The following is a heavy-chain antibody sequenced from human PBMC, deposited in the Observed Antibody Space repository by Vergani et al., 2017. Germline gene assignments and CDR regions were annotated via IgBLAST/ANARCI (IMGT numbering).Heavy chain of an antibody. CDR1: GFTFSSYA. CDR2: IYSGGST. D-gene: IGHD1-26*01. J-gene: IGHJ3*02. CDR3: ARDVIVGASEAFDI. V-gene: IGHV3-66*02. Sequence: EVQLVESGGGLVQPGGSLRLSCAASGFTFSSYAMSWVRQAPGKGLEWVSVIYSGGSTYYADSVKGRFTISRDNSKNTLYLQMNSLRAEDTAVYYCARDVIVGASEAFDIWGQGTMVTVSS.